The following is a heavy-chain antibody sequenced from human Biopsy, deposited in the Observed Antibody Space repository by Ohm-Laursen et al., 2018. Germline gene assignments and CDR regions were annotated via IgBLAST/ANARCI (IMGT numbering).Heavy chain of an antibody. CDR3: TRAGGGKIYGL. D-gene: IGHD3-16*01. V-gene: IGHV4-31*03. J-gene: IGHJ4*02. Sequence: SETLSLTCTVSGVSINTGGYYLTRIRPHPRTGLGWDWYIHYSGDTLYNPSLKSRLTISVDTSRNQFSLKLTSVTAADTALYYCTRAGGGKIYGLWGQGTLVTVSS. CDR2: IHYSGDT. CDR1: GVSINTGGYY.